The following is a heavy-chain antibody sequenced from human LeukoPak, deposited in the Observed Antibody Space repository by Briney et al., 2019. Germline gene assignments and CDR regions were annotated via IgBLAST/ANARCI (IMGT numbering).Heavy chain of an antibody. CDR3: ASEVKYYDILTGTVRGYFDY. Sequence: ETLSLTCTVSGGSISSYYWSWIRQPPGKGLEWIGYIYYSGSTNYNPSLKSRVTISVDTSKNQFSLKLSSVTAADTAVYYCASEVKYYDILTGTVRGYFDYWGQGTLVTVSS. D-gene: IGHD3-9*01. CDR2: IYYSGST. J-gene: IGHJ4*02. CDR1: GGSISSYY. V-gene: IGHV4-59*08.